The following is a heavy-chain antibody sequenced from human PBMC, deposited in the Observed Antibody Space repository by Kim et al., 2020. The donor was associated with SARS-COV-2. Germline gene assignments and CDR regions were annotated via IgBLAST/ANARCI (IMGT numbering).Heavy chain of an antibody. CDR1: GYSFTSYW. V-gene: IGHV5-51*01. J-gene: IGHJ6*02. D-gene: IGHD2-2*01. Sequence: GESLKISCKGSGYSFTSYWIGWVRQMPGKGLEWMGIIYPGDSDTRYSPSFQGQVTISADKSISTAYLQWSSLKASDTAMYYCARYGYCTSTSCYFYYGMDVWGQGTTVTVSS. CDR2: IYPGDSDT. CDR3: ARYGYCTSTSCYFYYGMDV.